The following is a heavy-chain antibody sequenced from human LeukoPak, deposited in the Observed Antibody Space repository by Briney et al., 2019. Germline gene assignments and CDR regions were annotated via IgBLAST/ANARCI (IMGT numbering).Heavy chain of an antibody. CDR1: SGSINGYY. Sequence: SETLSLNCTVSSGSINGYYWGWVRQPAGRGLEWIGRIYTTGKTDYNPSLKSRLTMSVDTSKRQFSLNLMSVTAADTAIYFCARHGYTASHYFLDFWSQGTLVTVSS. V-gene: IGHV4-4*07. D-gene: IGHD3-16*01. CDR2: IYTTGKT. J-gene: IGHJ4*02. CDR3: ARHGYTASHYFLDF.